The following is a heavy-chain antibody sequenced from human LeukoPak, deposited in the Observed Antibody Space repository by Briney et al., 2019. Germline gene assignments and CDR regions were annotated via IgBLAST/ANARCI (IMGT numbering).Heavy chain of an antibody. V-gene: IGHV4-59*01. CDR2: IYYSGSA. D-gene: IGHD6-19*01. Sequence: SETLSLTCTVSGGSLSNYYWSWIRQPPGKGLEWIGYIYYSGSATYNSSLKSRVTISVDRSKNQFSLKLNSVPAADTAWYYCARGSSWYLIWGQGTLVTVSS. CDR1: GGSLSNYY. J-gene: IGHJ4*02. CDR3: ARGSSWYLI.